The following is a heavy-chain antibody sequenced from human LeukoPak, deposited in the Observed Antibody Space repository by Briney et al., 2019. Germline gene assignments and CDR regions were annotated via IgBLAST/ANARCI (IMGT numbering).Heavy chain of an antibody. CDR1: GYTFTSYY. CDR3: GRQTYYDFWSGYYRGYFDY. CDR2: INPSGGST. Sequence: ASVKVSCKASGYTFTSYYMHWVRQAPGQELGWMVIINPSGGSTSYAQKFQGRVTMTRDTSTSTVYMELSSLRSEDTAVYYCGRQTYYDFWSGYYRGYFDYWGQGTLVTVSS. V-gene: IGHV1-46*01. J-gene: IGHJ4*02. D-gene: IGHD3-3*01.